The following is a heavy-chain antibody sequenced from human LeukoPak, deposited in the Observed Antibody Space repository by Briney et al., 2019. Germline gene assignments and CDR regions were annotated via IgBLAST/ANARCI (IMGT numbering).Heavy chain of an antibody. J-gene: IGHJ6*03. CDR1: GFTFSSYG. CDR2: ISYDGSNK. D-gene: IGHD3-9*01. V-gene: IGHV3-30*18. CDR3: ANLALRYFDWLPPPHMDV. Sequence: GGSLRLSCAASGFTFSSYGMHWVRQAPGKGLEWVAVISYDGSNKYYADSVKGRFTISRDNSKNTLYLQMNGLRAEDTAVYYCANLALRYFDWLPPPHMDVWGKGTTVTVSS.